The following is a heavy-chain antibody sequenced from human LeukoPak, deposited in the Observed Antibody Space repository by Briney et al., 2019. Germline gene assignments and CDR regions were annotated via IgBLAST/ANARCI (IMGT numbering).Heavy chain of an antibody. J-gene: IGHJ4*02. CDR1: GFTFGSHA. V-gene: IGHV3-23*01. D-gene: IGHD4-11*01. CDR3: ARLTTLQAGY. CDR2: IYESGQTT. Sequence: PGGSLRLSCVGSGFTFGSHAMSWVRQAPEKGLEWVSGIYESGQTTHYADSVKGRFSISRDNSKNTLYLQMSSLRDEDTAVYYCARLTTLQAGYWGQGTLVTVSS.